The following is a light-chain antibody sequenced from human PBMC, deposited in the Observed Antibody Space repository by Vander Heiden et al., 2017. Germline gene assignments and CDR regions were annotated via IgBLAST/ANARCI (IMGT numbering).Light chain of an antibody. V-gene: IGLV3-19*01. CDR2: GKN. CDR3: NSRDSSGNHVL. J-gene: IGLJ2*01. CDR1: SLRSYY. Sequence: SSELTQDPAVSVALGQTVRITCQGDSLRSYYASWYQQKPGQAPVLVIYGKNNRPSGIPDRFSGSSSGNTASLTITGAQAEDEADYYCNSRDSSGNHVLFGGGTKLPFL.